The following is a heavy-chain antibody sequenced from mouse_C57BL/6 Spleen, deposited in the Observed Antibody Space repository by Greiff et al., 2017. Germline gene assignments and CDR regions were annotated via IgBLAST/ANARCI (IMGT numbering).Heavy chain of an antibody. D-gene: IGHD1-1*01. Sequence: QVQLKQPGAELVKPGASVKLSCKASGYTFTSYWMHWVKQRPGRGLEWIGRIDPNSGGTKYNEKFKSKATLTVDTPSSTAYMQLSSLTSEDSAVYYCARSGSTGVASGFDYWGQGTTLTVSS. V-gene: IGHV1-72*01. CDR2: IDPNSGGT. CDR3: ARSGSTGVASGFDY. J-gene: IGHJ2*01. CDR1: GYTFTSYW.